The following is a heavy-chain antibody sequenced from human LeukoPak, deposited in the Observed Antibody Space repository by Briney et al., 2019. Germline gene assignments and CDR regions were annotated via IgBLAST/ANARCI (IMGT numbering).Heavy chain of an antibody. J-gene: IGHJ4*02. V-gene: IGHV3-7*01. CDR3: ARDLWGIAAAGYGY. CDR1: GFTFSSYW. D-gene: IGHD6-13*01. CDR2: IKQDGSEK. Sequence: GGSLRLSWAASGFTFSSYWMSWVRQAAGKGLEWVANIKQDGSEKYYVDSVKGRLTISRDNAKNSLYLQMNSLRAEDTAVYYCARDLWGIAAAGYGYWGQGTLVTVSS.